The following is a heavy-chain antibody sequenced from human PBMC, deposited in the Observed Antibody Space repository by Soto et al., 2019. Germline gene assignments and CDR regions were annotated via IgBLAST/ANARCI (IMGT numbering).Heavy chain of an antibody. D-gene: IGHD3-16*02. CDR3: ARAPQIIVTGDDAFDI. CDR1: GGSFSGYY. CDR2: INHSGST. V-gene: IGHV4-34*01. J-gene: IGHJ3*02. Sequence: PSETLSLTCAVYGGSFSGYYWSWIRQPPGKGLEWIGEINHSGSTNYNPSLKSRVTISVDTSKNQFSLKLSSVTAADTAVYYCARAPQIIVTGDDAFDIWGQGTMVTVSS.